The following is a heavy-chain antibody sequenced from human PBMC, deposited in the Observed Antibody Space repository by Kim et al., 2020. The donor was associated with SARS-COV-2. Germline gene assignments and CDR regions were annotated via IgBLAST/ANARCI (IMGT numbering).Heavy chain of an antibody. D-gene: IGHD3-9*01. CDR2: DGSDR. V-gene: IGHV3-7*01. Sequence: DGSDRSYVDSVKGRFTIARDNAKNSLCLQVNSLRAEDTALYYCAKGNFDIRGQGTLVTVSS. J-gene: IGHJ4*02. CDR3: AKGNFDI.